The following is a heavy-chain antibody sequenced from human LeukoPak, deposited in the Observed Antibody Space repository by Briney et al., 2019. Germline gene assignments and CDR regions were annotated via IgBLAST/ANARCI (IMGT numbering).Heavy chain of an antibody. Sequence: ASVKVSCTASGGTFSSYAISWVRQAPGQGLEWMGGIIPIFGTANYAQKFQGRVTITADKSTSTAYMELSSLRSEDTAVYYCARGSLYSYGPYYFGYWGQGTLVTVSS. V-gene: IGHV1-69*06. CDR1: GGTFSSYA. D-gene: IGHD5-18*01. J-gene: IGHJ4*02. CDR3: ARGSLYSYGPYYFGY. CDR2: IIPIFGTA.